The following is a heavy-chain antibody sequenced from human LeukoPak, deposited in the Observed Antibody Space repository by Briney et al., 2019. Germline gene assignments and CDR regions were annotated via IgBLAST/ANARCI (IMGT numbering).Heavy chain of an antibody. Sequence: GGSLRLSCAASGFTFSSCGMHWVRQAPGKGLEWVAVIWYDGSNKYYADSVKGRFTISRDNSKNTLYLQMNSLRAEDTAVYYCARDIAFGERDAFDIWGQGTMVTVSS. V-gene: IGHV3-33*01. D-gene: IGHD1-1*01. CDR2: IWYDGSNK. CDR3: ARDIAFGERDAFDI. CDR1: GFTFSSCG. J-gene: IGHJ3*02.